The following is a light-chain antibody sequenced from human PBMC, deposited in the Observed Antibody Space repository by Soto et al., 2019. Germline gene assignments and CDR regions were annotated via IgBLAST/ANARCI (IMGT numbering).Light chain of an antibody. CDR1: QSIRHY. CDR3: QHHNSYSQT. CDR2: GAS. V-gene: IGKV1-5*01. J-gene: IGKJ1*01. Sequence: DIQMTQSPPTLSASVGDRVTITCRASQSIRHYLAWYQQMPGKAPKLLIYGASTVQGGVPSRFSGSGSGTDFTLIISSLQPDDFGNYFGQHHNSYSQTFGQGTKVEIK.